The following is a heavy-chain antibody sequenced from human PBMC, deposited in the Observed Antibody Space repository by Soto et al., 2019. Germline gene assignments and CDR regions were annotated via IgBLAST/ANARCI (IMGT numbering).Heavy chain of an antibody. J-gene: IGHJ4*02. D-gene: IGHD4-17*01. CDR1: GFTFNTYD. CDR2: INKASIYI. V-gene: IGHV3-21*01. CDR3: ARRSVTTYHFFDY. Sequence: EVQLVESGGGLVKPGGSLRLSCAASGFTFNTYDMDWVRQAPGKGLEWVSSINKASIYIYYADSVRGRLTISRDNANNSLYLQMNSLRVEDTAVYYCARRSVTTYHFFDYWGQGALVTVSS.